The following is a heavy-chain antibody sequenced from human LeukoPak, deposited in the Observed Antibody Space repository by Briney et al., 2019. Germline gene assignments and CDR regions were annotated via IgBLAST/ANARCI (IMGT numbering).Heavy chain of an antibody. CDR3: ARVLGSSGYAGDWRFDL. CDR1: GASISLYY. V-gene: IGHV4-4*07. CDR2: VHATGTT. D-gene: IGHD3-22*01. J-gene: IGHJ2*01. Sequence: SETLSLTCSVSGASISLYYWSWIRQSAGERPEWIGRVHATGTTNYNPSLGSRVTLSVDTFKRHFSLKLKSVTAADTAVYYCARVLGSSGYAGDWRFDLWGRGTLVTVSS.